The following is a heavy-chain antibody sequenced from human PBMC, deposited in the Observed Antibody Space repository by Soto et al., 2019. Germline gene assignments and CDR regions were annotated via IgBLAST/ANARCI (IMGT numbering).Heavy chain of an antibody. Sequence: SVKVSCKASGGTLNNYAINWVRQAPGQGLEWMGGILPVSAPPDYAQKFQGRVSITADHSTSTVYMELSRLKSDDTAAYFCATDSNYDVSNSFWGQGTLVTVSS. CDR1: GGTLNNYA. CDR3: ATDSNYDVSNSF. V-gene: IGHV1-69*13. D-gene: IGHD3-3*01. J-gene: IGHJ4*02. CDR2: ILPVSAPP.